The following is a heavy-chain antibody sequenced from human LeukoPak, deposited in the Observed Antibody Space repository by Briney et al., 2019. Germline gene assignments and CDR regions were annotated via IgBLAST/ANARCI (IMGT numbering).Heavy chain of an antibody. J-gene: IGHJ4*02. CDR2: ISSSSSYI. Sequence: GGSLRLSCAASGFTFSSYALSWVRQAPGKGLEWVSFISSSSSYIYYADSVKGRFTISRDNAKNSLYLQMNSLRAEDTAVYYCARNKKGDRYTYGHDYWGQGTLVTVSS. CDR3: ARNKKGDRYTYGHDY. CDR1: GFTFSSYA. D-gene: IGHD5-18*01. V-gene: IGHV3-21*01.